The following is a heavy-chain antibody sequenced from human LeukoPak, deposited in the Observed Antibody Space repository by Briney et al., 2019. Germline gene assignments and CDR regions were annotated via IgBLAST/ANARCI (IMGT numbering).Heavy chain of an antibody. CDR1: GFTVSSNY. CDR3: ARGSCSGGSCYFDY. CDR2: IYSGGST. Sequence: GGSLRLSCAASGFTVSSNYMSWVRQAPGKGLEWVSVIYSGGSTYYADSVKGRFTISRDNSKNTLYLQMNSLRAEDTAVYYCARGSCSGGSCYFDYWGQGTLVTVSS. D-gene: IGHD2-15*01. J-gene: IGHJ4*02. V-gene: IGHV3-66*02.